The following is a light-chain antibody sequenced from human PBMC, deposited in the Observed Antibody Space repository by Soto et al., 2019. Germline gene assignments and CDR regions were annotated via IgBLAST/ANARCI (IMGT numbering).Light chain of an antibody. J-gene: IGLJ3*02. V-gene: IGLV2-18*02. CDR3: SSYTSSGTWV. CDR1: SSDVGSYNR. CDR2: QVS. Sequence: QSALTQPPSVSGSPGQSGTISCTGTSSDVGSYNRVSWYQQPPGTAPKLMICQVSNRPSGVPDRFSGSKSGNTASLTISGLQAEDEGDYYCSSYTSSGTWVFGGGTQLTVL.